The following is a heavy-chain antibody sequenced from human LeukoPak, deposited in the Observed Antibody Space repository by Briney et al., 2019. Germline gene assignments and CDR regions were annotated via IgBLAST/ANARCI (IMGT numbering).Heavy chain of an antibody. V-gene: IGHV3-23*01. Sequence: PGGSLRLSCAASGFTFITYAMSWVRQAPGKGLEWVSGISGSGTGGRTYYADSVKGRFTIYRDNCKNTLYLQMNSLRAEDTAVYYCAKAGSIRFDYWGQGTLVTVSS. CDR3: AKAGSIRFDY. J-gene: IGHJ4*02. D-gene: IGHD1-26*01. CDR2: ISGSGTGGRT. CDR1: GFTFITYA.